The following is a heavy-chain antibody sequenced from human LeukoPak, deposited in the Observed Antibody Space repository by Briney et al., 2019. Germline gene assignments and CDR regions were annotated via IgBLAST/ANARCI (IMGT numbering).Heavy chain of an antibody. CDR2: INHSGST. CDR1: GGSFSGYY. J-gene: IGHJ5*02. Sequence: SETLSLTCAVYGGSFSGYYWSWIRQPPGKGLEWIGEINHSGSTNYNPSLKSRVTISVDTSKNQFSLKLSSVTAADTAVYYCARGNPGYSSSWTSLYKWFDPWGQGTLVTVSS. V-gene: IGHV4-34*01. D-gene: IGHD6-13*01. CDR3: ARGNPGYSSSWTSLYKWFDP.